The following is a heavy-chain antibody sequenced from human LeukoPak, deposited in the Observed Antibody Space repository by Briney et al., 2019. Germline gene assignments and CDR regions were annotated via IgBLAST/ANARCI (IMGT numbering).Heavy chain of an antibody. CDR3: ARDWDDYGDSTGYFDY. CDR1: GFTFSSYA. J-gene: IGHJ4*02. Sequence: GRSLRLSCAASGFTFSSYAMHWVRQAPGKGLEWVAVISYDGSNKYYADSVKGRFTISRDNSKNTLYLQMNSLRAEDTAVYYCARDWDDYGDSTGYFDYWGQGTLVTVSS. CDR2: ISYDGSNK. V-gene: IGHV3-30-3*01. D-gene: IGHD4-17*01.